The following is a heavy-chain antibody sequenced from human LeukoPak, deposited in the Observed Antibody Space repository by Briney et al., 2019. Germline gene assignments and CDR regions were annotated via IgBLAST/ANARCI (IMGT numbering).Heavy chain of an antibody. J-gene: IGHJ3*02. CDR3: VRGGGPSYKYNAFDI. CDR2: ISNSGSTT. Sequence: GGSLRLSCIASGLTSTIFEMNWVRQAPGKGLEWVSYISNSGSTTDYADAVKGRSTISRDNAKNSLYLQMSSLRVEDTAVYYCVRGGGPSYKYNAFDIWGQGTMVTVS. V-gene: IGHV3-48*03. D-gene: IGHD2-15*01. CDR1: GLTSTIFE.